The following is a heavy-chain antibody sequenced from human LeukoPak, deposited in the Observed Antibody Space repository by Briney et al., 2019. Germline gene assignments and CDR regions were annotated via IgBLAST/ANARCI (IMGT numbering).Heavy chain of an antibody. CDR2: INPSGGST. D-gene: IGHD2-2*01. V-gene: IGHV1-46*01. J-gene: IGHJ6*02. CDR1: GYTFTSYY. Sequence: GASVKVSCKASGYTFTSYYMHWVRQAPGQGLEWMGIINPSGGSTSYAQKFQGRVTMTRNTSISTAYMELSSLRSEDTAVYYCARGKYQLPDYYYYGMDVWGQGTTVTVSS. CDR3: ARGKYQLPDYYYYGMDV.